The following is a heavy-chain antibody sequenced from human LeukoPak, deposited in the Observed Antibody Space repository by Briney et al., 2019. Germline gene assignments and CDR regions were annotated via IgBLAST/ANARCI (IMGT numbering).Heavy chain of an antibody. Sequence: PGGSLTLSCAASGFTFSSYGLHWVRQAPGKGLEWVAFIRYDGSNKYYADSVKGRFIISRDNSKNTLYLQMNSLRAEDTAVYYCAKAVGCTNGVCYESHDYWGQGTLVTVSS. CDR1: GFTFSSYG. J-gene: IGHJ4*02. CDR2: IRYDGSNK. CDR3: AKAVGCTNGVCYESHDY. V-gene: IGHV3-30*02. D-gene: IGHD2-8*01.